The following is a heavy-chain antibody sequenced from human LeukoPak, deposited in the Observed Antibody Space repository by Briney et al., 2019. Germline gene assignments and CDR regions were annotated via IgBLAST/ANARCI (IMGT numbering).Heavy chain of an antibody. V-gene: IGHV3-53*01. CDR1: GLTCSHNY. CDR3: IVFGDSNH. Sequence: GGSLRLSCAASGLTCSHNYVSWVRQAPGKGLEWVSAIHTSGDTCYADSVKGRFTISRDTSKNTLYLQINSLRVEDTAVYYCIVFGDSNHWGQGTLVTVSS. J-gene: IGHJ5*02. CDR2: IHTSGDT. D-gene: IGHD4-17*01.